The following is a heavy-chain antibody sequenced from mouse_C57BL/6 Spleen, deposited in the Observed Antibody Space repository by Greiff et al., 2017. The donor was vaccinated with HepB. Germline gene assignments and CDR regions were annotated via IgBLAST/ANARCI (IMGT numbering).Heavy chain of an antibody. V-gene: IGHV1-18*01. CDR2: INPNNGGT. Sequence: VQLQQSGPELVKPGASVKIPCKASGYTFTDYNMDWVKQSHGKSLEWIGDINPNNGGTIYNQKFKGKATLTVDKSSSTAYMELRSLTSEDTAVYYCAREIKDYYGSSRYFDYWGQGTTLTVSS. CDR3: AREIKDYYGSSRYFDY. J-gene: IGHJ2*01. D-gene: IGHD1-1*01. CDR1: GYTFTDYN.